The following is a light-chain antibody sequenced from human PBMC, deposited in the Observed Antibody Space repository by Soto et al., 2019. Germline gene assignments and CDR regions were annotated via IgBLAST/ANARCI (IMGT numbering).Light chain of an antibody. V-gene: IGKV3-20*01. CDR2: GAS. J-gene: IGKJ1*01. CDR3: QHYSYSPWT. Sequence: EIVLTQSPGTLSLSPGERATLSCRASQSISSSYLAWYQQKPGQAHRLLIYGASIRSTGIPDMFSGSASGTGFTLSISRLEPEDCAMDYCQHYSYSPWTFSQGTKVEIK. CDR1: QSISSSY.